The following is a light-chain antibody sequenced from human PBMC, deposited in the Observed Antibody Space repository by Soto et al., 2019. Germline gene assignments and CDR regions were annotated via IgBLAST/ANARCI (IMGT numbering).Light chain of an antibody. Sequence: DIQMTQSPSSLSASVGDRVTITCRASQSISFYLNWYQQRPGKAPNLVIYAGSSLRSGVPSRFSGSGSGTDFTLTISSLQPEDFATYYCQQTYSAPEGITFGHGTRLEIK. V-gene: IGKV1-39*01. CDR3: QQTYSAPEGIT. J-gene: IGKJ5*01. CDR1: QSISFY. CDR2: AGS.